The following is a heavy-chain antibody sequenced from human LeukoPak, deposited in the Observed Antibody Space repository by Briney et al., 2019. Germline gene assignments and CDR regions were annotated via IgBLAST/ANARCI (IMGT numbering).Heavy chain of an antibody. D-gene: IGHD3-10*01. CDR2: ISGSGGST. Sequence: GGSLRLSCAASGFTFSSYAMSWVRQAPGKGLEWVSAISGSGGSTYYADSVKGRFTISRDNSKNTLYLQMNSLRAEDTAVYYCAKGSITMVRGVKRDAFDIWGQGTMVTVSS. CDR1: GFTFSSYA. CDR3: AKGSITMVRGVKRDAFDI. V-gene: IGHV3-23*01. J-gene: IGHJ3*02.